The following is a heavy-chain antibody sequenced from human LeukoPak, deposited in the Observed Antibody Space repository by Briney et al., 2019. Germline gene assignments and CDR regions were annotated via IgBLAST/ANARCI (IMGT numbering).Heavy chain of an antibody. CDR2: IYYSGST. CDR1: GGSISSGDYY. Sequence: SETLSLICTVSGGSISSGDYYWSWIRQPPGKGLEWIGYIYYSGSTYYNPSLKSRVTISVDTSKNQFSLKLSSVTAADTAVYYCARAGIYCSSTSCYGDLFDYWGQGTLVTVSS. CDR3: ARAGIYCSSTSCYGDLFDY. V-gene: IGHV4-30-4*08. D-gene: IGHD2-2*01. J-gene: IGHJ4*02.